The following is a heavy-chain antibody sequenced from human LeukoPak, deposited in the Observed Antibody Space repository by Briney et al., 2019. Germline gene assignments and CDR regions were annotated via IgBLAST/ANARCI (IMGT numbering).Heavy chain of an antibody. CDR1: GFTFSSYS. D-gene: IGHD2-2*01. J-gene: IGHJ4*02. CDR2: ISSSSSYI. V-gene: IGHV3-21*01. Sequence: GGSPRLSCAASGFTFSSYSMNWVRQAPGKGLEWVSSISSSSSYIYYADSVKGRFTISRDNAKNSLYLQMNSLRAEDTAVYYCARADSSTFDYWGQGTLVTVSS. CDR3: ARADSSTFDY.